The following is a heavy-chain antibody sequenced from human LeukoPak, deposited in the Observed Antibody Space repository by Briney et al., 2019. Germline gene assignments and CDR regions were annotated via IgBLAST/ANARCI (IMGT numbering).Heavy chain of an antibody. CDR3: ARRDRSKGEDWFDP. D-gene: IGHD2-2*01. J-gene: IGHJ5*02. CDR1: GYTFTGYY. CDR2: INPNSGGT. Sequence: ASVKVSCKASGYTFTGYYMHWVRQAPGQGLEWMGWINPNSGGTNYAQKFQGRVTMTRDTSISTAYMELSRLRSDDTAVYYCARRDRSKGEDWFDPWGQGTLVTVSS. V-gene: IGHV1-2*02.